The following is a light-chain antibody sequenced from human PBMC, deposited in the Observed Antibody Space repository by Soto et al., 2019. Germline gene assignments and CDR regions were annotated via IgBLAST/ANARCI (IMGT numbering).Light chain of an antibody. CDR2: DAS. V-gene: IGKV3-11*01. CDR3: RQRSNWPLT. Sequence: EIVLTQSPATLSLSPGERATLSCRASQSVITSLAWYQHKPGQPPRLLIYDASNRATGVPARFSGSGSGTDFTLTISSLEPEDFAVYYCRQRSNWPLTLGGGTKVDI. J-gene: IGKJ4*01. CDR1: QSVITS.